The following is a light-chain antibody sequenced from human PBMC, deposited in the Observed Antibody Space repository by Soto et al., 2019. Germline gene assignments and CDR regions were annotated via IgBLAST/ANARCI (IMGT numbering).Light chain of an antibody. J-gene: IGLJ1*01. Sequence: QSVLTQPASVSRSLGQSITISCTGTSSDVGGFNYVSWYQQYPGKAPKLMVYEVSNRPSGVSNRFSGSKSGNTASLTISGLQAEDEADYYCSSYTSSSTYVFGSGTKVTVL. CDR1: SSDVGGFNY. V-gene: IGLV2-14*01. CDR3: SSYTSSSTYV. CDR2: EVS.